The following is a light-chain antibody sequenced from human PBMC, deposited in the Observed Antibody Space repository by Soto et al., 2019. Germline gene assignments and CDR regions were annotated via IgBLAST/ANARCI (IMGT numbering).Light chain of an antibody. V-gene: IGLV1-51*02. CDR2: ENN. CDR3: GTWDSSLSALV. CDR1: SSNIGNNY. J-gene: IGLJ2*01. Sequence: QSVLTQPPSVSAAPGQKVTLSCSGGSSNIGNNYVSWYQQLPGTAPKLLIYENNKRPSGIPDRFSGSKSGTSATLGITGLQTGDEADYYCGTWDSSLSALVFGGGTKLTVL.